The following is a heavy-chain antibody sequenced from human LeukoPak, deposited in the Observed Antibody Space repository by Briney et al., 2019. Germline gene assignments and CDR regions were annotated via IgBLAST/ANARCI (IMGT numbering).Heavy chain of an antibody. CDR3: ARGGSGWYVAVFSPYYFDY. Sequence: SETLSLTCAVYGGSFSGYYWSWIRQPPGKGLEWIREINHSGSTNYNPSLKSRVTISVDTSKDQFSLKLSSVTAADTAVYYCARGGSGWYVAVFSPYYFDYWGQGTLVTVSS. D-gene: IGHD6-19*01. J-gene: IGHJ4*02. CDR2: INHSGST. CDR1: GGSFSGYY. V-gene: IGHV4-34*01.